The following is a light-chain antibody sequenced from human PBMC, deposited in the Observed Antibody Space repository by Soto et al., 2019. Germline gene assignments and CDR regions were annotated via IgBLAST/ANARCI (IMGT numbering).Light chain of an antibody. CDR2: EVS. J-gene: IGLJ3*02. CDR1: SSDVGAYKY. Sequence: QSALTQPRSVSGSPGQSVTISCTGTSSDVGAYKYVSWHQQHPGKAPKLMLFEVSRRPSGVPARFSGSKSGNTASLTISGPQAEDEADYYCCSYAGSYTLLFGGGTQLTVL. CDR3: CSYAGSYTLL. V-gene: IGLV2-11*01.